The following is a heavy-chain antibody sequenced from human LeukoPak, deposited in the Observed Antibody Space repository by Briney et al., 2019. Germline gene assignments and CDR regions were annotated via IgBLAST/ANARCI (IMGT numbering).Heavy chain of an antibody. V-gene: IGHV3-74*01. Sequence: PGGSLRLSCAASKFTFSSYWMHWVRQAPGKGLVWVSRINPDGSTTNYADSVKGRFTISRDNAKNTLYLQMNSLRAEDTAVYYCAKGADIVVVVAATGRAKFDYWGQGTLVTVSS. CDR1: KFTFSSYW. CDR2: INPDGSTT. CDR3: AKGADIVVVVAATGRAKFDY. J-gene: IGHJ4*02. D-gene: IGHD2-15*01.